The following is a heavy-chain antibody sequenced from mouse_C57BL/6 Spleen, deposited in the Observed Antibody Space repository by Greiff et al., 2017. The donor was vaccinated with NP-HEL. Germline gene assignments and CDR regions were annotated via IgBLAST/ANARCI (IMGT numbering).Heavy chain of an antibody. V-gene: IGHV2-2*01. CDR1: GFSLTSYG. CDR3: ARNPDYYGSSYVGYWYFDV. D-gene: IGHD1-1*01. CDR2: IWSGGST. Sequence: QVQLKESGPGLVQPSQSLSITCTVSGFSLTSYGVHWVRQSPGKGLEWLGVIWSGGSTDYNAAFISRLSISKDNSKSQVFFKMNSLQADDTAIYYCARNPDYYGSSYVGYWYFDVWGTGTTVTVSS. J-gene: IGHJ1*03.